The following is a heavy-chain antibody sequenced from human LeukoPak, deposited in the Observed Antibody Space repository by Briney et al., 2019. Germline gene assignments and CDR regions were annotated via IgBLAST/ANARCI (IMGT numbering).Heavy chain of an antibody. CDR1: GFTFSTYT. V-gene: IGHV3-21*01. J-gene: IGHJ4*02. CDR3: ARWGTGDTFDY. D-gene: IGHD7-27*01. Sequence: GGSLRLSCAASGFTFSTYTMNWVRQPPRQELEWASSISSSTSYIFYADSVKGRFTISRDNAENSLYLQMSSLRAEDTAVYYCARWGTGDTFDYWGQGTLVTVSS. CDR2: ISSSTSYI.